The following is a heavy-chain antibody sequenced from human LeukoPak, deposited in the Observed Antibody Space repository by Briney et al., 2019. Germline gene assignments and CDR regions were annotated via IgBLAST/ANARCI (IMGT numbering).Heavy chain of an antibody. D-gene: IGHD3-10*01. V-gene: IGHV1-24*01. CDR2: FDPEDGET. CDR1: GYTLSELS. CDR3: ATDQRGAGLGFVYGSGSFNGLDV. J-gene: IGHJ6*02. Sequence: ASVKVSCKVSGYTLSELSMHWVRQAPGKGREWMGGFDPEDGETIYAQKFQGRVTMTEDTSTDTGYMELSSLRFEDTAVYYCATDQRGAGLGFVYGSGSFNGLDVWGQGTTVTVSS.